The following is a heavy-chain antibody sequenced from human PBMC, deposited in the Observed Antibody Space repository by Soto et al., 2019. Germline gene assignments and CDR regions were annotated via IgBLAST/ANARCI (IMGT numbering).Heavy chain of an antibody. CDR2: IRSKAYGGTT. D-gene: IGHD3-3*01. J-gene: IGHJ6*02. CDR1: GFTFGDYA. CDR3: TRVKRYFGEEWLFNPYYYYGMDV. Sequence: HPGGSLRLSCTASGFTFGDYAMSWVRQAPGKGLEWVGFIRSKAYGGTTEYAASVKGRFTISRDDSKSIAYLQMNSLKTEDTAVYYCTRVKRYFGEEWLFNPYYYYGMDVWGQGTTVTVSS. V-gene: IGHV3-49*04.